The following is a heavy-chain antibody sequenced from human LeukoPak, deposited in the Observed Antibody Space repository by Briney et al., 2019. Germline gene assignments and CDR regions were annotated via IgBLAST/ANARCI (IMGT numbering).Heavy chain of an antibody. CDR3: ARDRIPPLTSSGWYHAEFNWFDP. CDR2: IYYSGST. Sequence: ASETLSLTCTVSGGSISSSSYYWGWIRQPPGKGLEWIGSIYYSGSTYYNPSLKSRVTISVDTSKNQFSLKLSSVTAADTAVYYCARDRIPPLTSSGWYHAEFNWFDPWGQGTLVTVSS. CDR1: GGSISSSSYY. V-gene: IGHV4-39*07. J-gene: IGHJ5*02. D-gene: IGHD6-19*01.